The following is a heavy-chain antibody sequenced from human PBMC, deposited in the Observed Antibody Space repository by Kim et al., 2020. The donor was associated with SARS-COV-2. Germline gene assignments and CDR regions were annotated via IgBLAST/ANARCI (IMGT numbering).Heavy chain of an antibody. J-gene: IGHJ4*02. Sequence: GGSLRLSCAASGFTFGSYGMHWVRQAPGKGLEWVAGIWYDGSNKYYADSVKGRFTISRDNAKNTLYLQMNSLRAEDTAVYYCAKGHQGYGDYGDYWGQGTLVTVSS. CDR3: AKGHQGYGDYGDY. V-gene: IGHV3-33*06. CDR1: GFTFGSYG. D-gene: IGHD4-17*01. CDR2: IWYDGSNK.